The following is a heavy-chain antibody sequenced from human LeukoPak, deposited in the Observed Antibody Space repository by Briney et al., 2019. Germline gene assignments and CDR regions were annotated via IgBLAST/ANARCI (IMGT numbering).Heavy chain of an antibody. CDR1: GFTFSSYS. Sequence: GGSLRLSCAASGFTFSSYSMAWVRQAPGMGLGWVSGVSGSGGVTYYADSVKGRFTISRDNSKNTLYLHMNSLTAEDTAVYYCAKAHYSDSSGYFYGEDYWGQGTLVTVSS. J-gene: IGHJ4*02. CDR3: AKAHYSDSSGYFYGEDY. CDR2: VSGSGGVT. D-gene: IGHD3-22*01. V-gene: IGHV3-23*01.